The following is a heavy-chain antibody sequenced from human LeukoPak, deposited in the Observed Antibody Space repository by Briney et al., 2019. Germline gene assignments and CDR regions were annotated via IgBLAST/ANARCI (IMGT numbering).Heavy chain of an antibody. CDR3: ARDTAMAYYYYYRDV. Sequence: ASVTVSCKPCGYTFTHYGISWVRPPPGQGLEWMGWITAYNGNTNYAQKFQGRVTMTTDTSTNTVYMELRRLRYDDTAVYYCARDTAMAYYYYYRDVGGKGTTVTVFS. CDR1: GYTFTHYG. V-gene: IGHV1-18*01. J-gene: IGHJ6*03. CDR2: ITAYNGNT. D-gene: IGHD5-18*01.